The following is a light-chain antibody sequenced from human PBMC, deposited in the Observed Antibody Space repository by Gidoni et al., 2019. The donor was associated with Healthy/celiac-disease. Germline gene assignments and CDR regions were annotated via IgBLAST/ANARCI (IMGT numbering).Light chain of an antibody. CDR3: LLSYSGARVV. CDR1: TGAVTSGHY. Sequence: HAVLTQEPSLTVSPGGTVTLTSGSSTGAVTSGHYPYWSQQKPGQAPRTLIYDPSNKHSWTPARFSGSLLGGKAALTLSGAQPEDEAEYYCLLSYSGARVVFGGGTKLTVL. J-gene: IGLJ2*01. CDR2: DPS. V-gene: IGLV7-46*01.